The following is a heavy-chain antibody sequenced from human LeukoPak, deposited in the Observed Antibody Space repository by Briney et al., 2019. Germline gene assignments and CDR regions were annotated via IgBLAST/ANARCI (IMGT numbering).Heavy chain of an antibody. CDR2: ISTDGYTT. V-gene: IGHV3-74*01. CDR1: GFTFSSYS. J-gene: IGHJ4*02. Sequence: GGSLRPSCAASGFTFSSYSMNWVRQAPGKGLEWVSRISTDGYTTDYADFVQGRFTASRDNTKNTWSLEMSSLRAEDTAVYYCVVGGSPGYWGQGTLVTVSS. CDR3: VVGGSPGY. D-gene: IGHD2-15*01.